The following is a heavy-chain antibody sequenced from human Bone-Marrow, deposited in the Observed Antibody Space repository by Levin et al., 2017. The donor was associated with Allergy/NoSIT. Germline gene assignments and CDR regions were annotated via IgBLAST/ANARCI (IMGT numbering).Heavy chain of an antibody. CDR1: GASISSGDFY. CDR3: ARDDSGSWHSFDY. CDR2: IYSNGNT. D-gene: IGHD6-13*01. J-gene: IGHJ4*02. V-gene: IGHV4-30-4*01. Sequence: PSETLSLTCTVSGASISSGDFYWSWIRQPPGKGLEWIGYIYSNGNTYYSPSLKSRVHISVDTSKNQFSPKLTSVTAADTAVFYCARDDSGSWHSFDYWGQGALVTVSS.